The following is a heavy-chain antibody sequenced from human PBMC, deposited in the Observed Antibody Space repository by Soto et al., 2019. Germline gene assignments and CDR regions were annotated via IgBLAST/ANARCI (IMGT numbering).Heavy chain of an antibody. V-gene: IGHV4-31*03. CDR1: GGSISSGGYY. D-gene: IGHD2-2*01. J-gene: IGHJ5*02. CDR3: ARDGRGSSLNWFDP. Sequence: PSETLSLTCTVSGGSISSGGYYWSWIRQHPGKGLEWIGYTYYSESTYYNPSLKSRVTISVDTSKNEFSLKLSSVTAADTAVYYCARDGRGSSLNWFDPWGQGTLVTVSS. CDR2: TYYSEST.